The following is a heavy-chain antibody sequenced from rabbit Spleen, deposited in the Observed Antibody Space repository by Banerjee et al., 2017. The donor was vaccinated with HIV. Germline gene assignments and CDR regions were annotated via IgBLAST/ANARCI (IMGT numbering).Heavy chain of an antibody. CDR3: ARYYIYDYVDYGYANL. V-gene: IGHV1S40*01. D-gene: IGHD6-1*01. CDR2: IYTGSSGST. CDR1: GFSFSSGYW. J-gene: IGHJ4*01. Sequence: QSLEESGGDLVKPGASLTLACTASGFSFSSGYWICWVRQAPGKGLEWIACIYTGSSGSTYYASWAKGRFTISKTSSTTVTLQMTSLTAADTATYFCARYYIYDYVDYGYANLWGPGTLVTVS.